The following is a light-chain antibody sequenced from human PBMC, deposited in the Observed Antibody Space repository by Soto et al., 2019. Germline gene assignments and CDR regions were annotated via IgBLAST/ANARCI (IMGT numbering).Light chain of an antibody. V-gene: IGKV3-20*01. CDR1: QSVTSYS. CDR3: QQYGSSPPIT. Sequence: EIVLTQSPGTLSLSPGERATLSCRASQSVTSYSLAWHQQKPGQAPRLLIYGASNRATGIPDRFSGSGSGTDFTLTISRLEPEDFAVYYCQQYGSSPPITFGQGTRLEIK. CDR2: GAS. J-gene: IGKJ5*01.